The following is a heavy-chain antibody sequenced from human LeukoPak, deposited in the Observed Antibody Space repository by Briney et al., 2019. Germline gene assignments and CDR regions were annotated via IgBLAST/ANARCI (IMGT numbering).Heavy chain of an antibody. J-gene: IGHJ3*02. CDR1: GFTFTNYA. D-gene: IGHD3-22*01. CDR2: LSPSGADT. CDR3: AKGGLLPRRGAFDI. V-gene: IGHV3-23*01. Sequence: PGGSLRLSCAASGFTFTNYAMNWVRQAPGKGLEWVSTLSPSGADTYYADSVKGRFTISRDNSKNTLYLQMNSLRAEDTAVYYCAKGGLLPRRGAFDIWGQGTMVTVSS.